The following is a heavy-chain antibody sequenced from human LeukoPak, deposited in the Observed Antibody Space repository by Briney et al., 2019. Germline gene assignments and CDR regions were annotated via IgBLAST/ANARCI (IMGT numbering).Heavy chain of an antibody. CDR2: IYYSGST. CDR3: SREGIMTTGIRGTWFDP. J-gene: IGHJ5*02. D-gene: IGHD4-17*01. V-gene: IGHV4-39*07. CDR1: GGSISSSSYY. Sequence: SETLSLTCTVSGGSISSSSYYWGWVRQPPGKGLEWVGSIYYSGSTYYNPSLKTPVTISVDTSKNQFSLKLSSVSAPYPAVYYCSREGIMTTGIRGTWFDPSGQGTLVTVSS.